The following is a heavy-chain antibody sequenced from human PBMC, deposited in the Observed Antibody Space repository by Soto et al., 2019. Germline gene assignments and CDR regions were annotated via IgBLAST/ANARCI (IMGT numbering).Heavy chain of an antibody. D-gene: IGHD2-2*01. CDR1: GFTFSTYW. V-gene: IGHV3-7*01. CDR2: INQDGSEK. J-gene: IGHJ4*02. Sequence: EVQLVESGGGLVQPGGSLRLSCAASGFTFSTYWMSWVRQAPGKGLEWVANINQDGSEKDYVDSVKGRLTISRDDAKNSLHLQMTSLRADDTAVYYCARARGWNIVIIPAASDYWGQGTLVTVSS. CDR3: ARARGWNIVIIPAASDY.